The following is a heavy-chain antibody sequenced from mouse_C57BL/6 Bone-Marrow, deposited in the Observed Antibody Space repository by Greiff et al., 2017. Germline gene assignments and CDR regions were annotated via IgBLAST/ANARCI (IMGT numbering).Heavy chain of an antibody. CDR3: ARGGVYDGFAY. D-gene: IGHD2-12*01. J-gene: IGHJ3*01. V-gene: IGHV1-69*01. CDR1: GYTFTSYW. CDR2: IDPSDSYT. Sequence: QVQLQQPGAELVMPGASVKLSCKASGYTFTSYWMHWVKQRPGQGLEWIGEIDPSDSYTNYNQKFKGKSTLTVDKSSSTAYMQLSSLTSEDSAVYYCARGGVYDGFAYWGQGTLVTVSA.